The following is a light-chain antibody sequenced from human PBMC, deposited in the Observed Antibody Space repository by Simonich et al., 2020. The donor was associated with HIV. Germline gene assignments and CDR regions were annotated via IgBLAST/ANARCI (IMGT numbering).Light chain of an antibody. CDR3: QQYYSSPLIT. CDR1: QTVLYSSNNKNY. Sequence: DIVMTQSPDSLAVSLGERATINCKSSQTVLYSSNNKNYLAWYQQKPGQPPNLLIYWASTRESGVPDRFSGSGSGTVFTLTISSLQAEDVAVYYCQQYYSSPLITFGQGTRLEIK. V-gene: IGKV4-1*01. CDR2: WAS. J-gene: IGKJ5*01.